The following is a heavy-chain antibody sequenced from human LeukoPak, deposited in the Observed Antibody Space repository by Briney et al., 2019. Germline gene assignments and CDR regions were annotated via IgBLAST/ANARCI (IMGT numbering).Heavy chain of an antibody. CDR1: GFNFHTFW. J-gene: IGHJ5*02. Sequence: GGSLRLSCAASGFNFHTFWMSWVRQPPGKGPEWLADINQDGSETNYVGSVKGRFTISRDNAKNSLYLQLNSLRADDTAVYYCAKDPDGDYGNWFDPWGQGTLVTVSS. V-gene: IGHV3-7*01. CDR3: AKDPDGDYGNWFDP. D-gene: IGHD4-17*01. CDR2: INQDGSET.